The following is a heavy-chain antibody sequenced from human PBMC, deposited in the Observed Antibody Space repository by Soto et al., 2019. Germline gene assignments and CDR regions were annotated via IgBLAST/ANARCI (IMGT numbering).Heavy chain of an antibody. Sequence: SETLSLTCTASGASITFGGYSWSWIRQTPGKGLEWIGYINHLETTFYNPSFESRLTLSIDRAKNQFSLKLHSMSAADRAVYFCARGGGSDSFDYWGQGIQVTVSS. J-gene: IGHJ4*02. CDR2: INHLETT. CDR3: ARGGGSDSFDY. D-gene: IGHD1-26*01. CDR1: GASITFGGYS. V-gene: IGHV4-30-2*01.